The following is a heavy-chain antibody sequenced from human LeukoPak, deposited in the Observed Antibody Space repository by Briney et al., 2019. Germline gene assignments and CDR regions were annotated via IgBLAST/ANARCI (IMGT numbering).Heavy chain of an antibody. CDR1: GGSISSSNW. CDR3: ARAQKYDYVWGSYFFNY. Sequence: SETLSLTCAVSGGSISSSNWWRWIRQPPGKGLEWIGEIYHSGSTNYNPSLKSRVTISVDKSKTQFSLKLSSVTAADTAVYYCARAQKYDYVWGSYFFNYWGQGTLVTVSS. V-gene: IGHV4-4*02. D-gene: IGHD3-16*01. CDR2: IYHSGST. J-gene: IGHJ4*02.